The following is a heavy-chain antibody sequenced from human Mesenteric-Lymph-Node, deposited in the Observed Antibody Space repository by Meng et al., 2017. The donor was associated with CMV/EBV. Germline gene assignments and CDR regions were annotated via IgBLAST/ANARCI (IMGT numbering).Heavy chain of an antibody. J-gene: IGHJ4*02. Sequence: SCEAAGGTFSSYAISWVRQAPGQGLEWMGRIIPILGIANYAQKFQGRVTITADKSTSTAYMELSSLRSEDTAVYYCAGGGPYGDYVGYWGQGTLVTVSS. CDR3: AGGGPYGDYVGY. D-gene: IGHD4-17*01. CDR2: IIPILGIA. CDR1: GGTFSSYA. V-gene: IGHV1-69*04.